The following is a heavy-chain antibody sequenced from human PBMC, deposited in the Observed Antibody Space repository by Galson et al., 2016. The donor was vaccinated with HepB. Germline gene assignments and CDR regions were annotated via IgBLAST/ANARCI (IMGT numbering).Heavy chain of an antibody. CDR1: GYTFTNYY. D-gene: IGHD6-19*01. V-gene: IGHV1-46*01. CDR3: ARSPQWLEHFDY. J-gene: IGHJ4*02. Sequence: SVKVSCKASGYTFTNYYMHWVRQAPGQGLQWMGIINPTGSSTSYAQKFQGRVTLTRDTSMSTEYMELSSLRSEDTAVYYCARSPQWLEHFDYWGQGTLVTVSS. CDR2: INPTGSST.